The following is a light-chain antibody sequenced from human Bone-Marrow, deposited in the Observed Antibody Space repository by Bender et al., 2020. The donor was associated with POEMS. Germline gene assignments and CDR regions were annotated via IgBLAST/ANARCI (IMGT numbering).Light chain of an antibody. V-gene: IGLV1-47*02. J-gene: IGLJ3*02. CDR3: AAWDDSLSGRV. Sequence: NILIKNVHWFQHRPGQAPVLVVYDDSDRPSGIPERFAGSKSGTSASLAISGLRSEDEADYYCAAWDDSLSGRVFGGGTKLTVL. CDR1: NILIKN. CDR2: DDS.